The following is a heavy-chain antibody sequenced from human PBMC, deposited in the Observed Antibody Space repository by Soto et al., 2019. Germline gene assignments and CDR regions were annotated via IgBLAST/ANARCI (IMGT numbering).Heavy chain of an antibody. CDR1: GGSFSGYY. J-gene: IGHJ4*02. D-gene: IGHD2-15*01. V-gene: IGHV4-34*01. Sequence: QVQLQQWGAGLLKPSETLSLTCAVYGGSFSGYYWSWIRQPPGKGLEWIGEINHSGSTNYNPSLKSRVTISVDTSKNQFSRKRSSVTAADTAVYYCARGGRGGYERAGDYWGQGTLVTVSS. CDR2: INHSGST. CDR3: ARGGRGGYERAGDY.